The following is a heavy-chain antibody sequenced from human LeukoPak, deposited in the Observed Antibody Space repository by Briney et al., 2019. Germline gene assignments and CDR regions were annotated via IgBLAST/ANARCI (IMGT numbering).Heavy chain of an antibody. CDR3: ARDTAMVRQEYYFDY. CDR2: ISYDGSNK. J-gene: IGHJ4*02. CDR1: GFSFSRYD. V-gene: IGHV3-30*03. Sequence: GGSLRLSCAASGFSFSRYDMNWVRQAPGKGLEWVAVISYDGSNKYYADSVKGRFTISRDNSKNTLYLQMNSLRAEDTAVYYCARDTAMVRQEYYFDYWGQGTLVTVSS. D-gene: IGHD5-18*01.